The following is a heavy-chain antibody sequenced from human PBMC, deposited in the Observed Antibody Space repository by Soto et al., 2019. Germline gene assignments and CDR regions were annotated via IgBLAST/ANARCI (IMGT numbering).Heavy chain of an antibody. J-gene: IGHJ6*02. D-gene: IGHD2-15*01. V-gene: IGHV6-1*01. CDR1: GDSVSSNSAA. Sequence: QVPLQQSGPGLVKPSQTLSLTCAISGDSVSSNSAAWNWIRQSPSRGLEWLGKTYYRSKWYNDYAVPVKTRIPITPDTSKNQFPLQRNYVTPEDTVFYYCERDKADCSGGTCYDYYGMDVWGQGTTVTVSS. CDR3: ERDKADCSGGTCYDYYGMDV. CDR2: TYYRSKWYN.